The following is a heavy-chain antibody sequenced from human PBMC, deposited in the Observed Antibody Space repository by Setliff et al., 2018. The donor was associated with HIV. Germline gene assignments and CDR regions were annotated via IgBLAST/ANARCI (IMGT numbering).Heavy chain of an antibody. CDR2: ISGYSGDT. CDR1: GYTFTSYG. J-gene: IGHJ4*02. D-gene: IGHD6-19*01. CDR3: ARVQWVVSSNVGLDY. V-gene: IGHV1-18*01. Sequence: RASVMVSCKASGYTFTSYGISWLRQAPGQGLERMGWISGYSGDTNYAQKFQDRVTMTTDTPTSTVYMELRSLRSDDTAVYYCARVQWVVSSNVGLDYWGQGTLVTVSS.